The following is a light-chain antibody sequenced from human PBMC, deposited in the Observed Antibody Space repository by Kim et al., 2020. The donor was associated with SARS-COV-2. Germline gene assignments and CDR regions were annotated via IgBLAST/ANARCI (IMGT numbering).Light chain of an antibody. CDR3: CSYAGSSTGV. CDR2: EGS. CDR1: SSDVGSYNL. J-gene: IGLJ3*02. Sequence: GQSITISCSGTSSDVGSYNLVPWYQQHPGKAPKLMMFEGSNRPSWVSNRFSCSKSGNAASLTIFGLPPEDEADDYCCSYAGSSTGVFGGGTQLTVL. V-gene: IGLV2-23*01.